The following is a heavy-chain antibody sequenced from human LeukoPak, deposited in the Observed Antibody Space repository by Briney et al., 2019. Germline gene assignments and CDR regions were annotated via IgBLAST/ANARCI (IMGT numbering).Heavy chain of an antibody. CDR3: ARDRGDYSDYSDFFDA. Sequence: GGSLRLSCATSGFTFSSYGFHWVRQAPIKGLEWVAVIWYDGSKKYYADSVKGRFTIFRDDSKNTVYLQMDSLRAEDTAMYYCARDRGDYSDYSDFFDAWGQGTLVTFSS. J-gene: IGHJ4*02. D-gene: IGHD4-11*01. V-gene: IGHV3-33*01. CDR2: IWYDGSKK. CDR1: GFTFSSYG.